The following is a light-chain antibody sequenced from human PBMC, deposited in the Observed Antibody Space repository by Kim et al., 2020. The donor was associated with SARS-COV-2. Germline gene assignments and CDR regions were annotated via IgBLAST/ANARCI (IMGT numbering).Light chain of an antibody. CDR1: GSDVASYTL. Sequence: PGQSITISCTATGSDVASYTLVSWYQQHPGKVPKLIIYEGTKRPSGISTRFSGSKSDNTASLTISGLQAGDEAEYYCSSYTTTTLLFGGGTQLTVL. V-gene: IGLV2-14*02. J-gene: IGLJ3*02. CDR3: SSYTTTTLL. CDR2: EGT.